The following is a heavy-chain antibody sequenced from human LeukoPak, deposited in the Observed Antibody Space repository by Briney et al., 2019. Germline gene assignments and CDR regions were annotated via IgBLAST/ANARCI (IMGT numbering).Heavy chain of an antibody. CDR3: ARSSYSSSSSV. D-gene: IGHD6-6*01. CDR1: GFTFSGFW. CDR2: INSDGSGG. J-gene: IGHJ3*01. V-gene: IGHV3-7*03. Sequence: QSRGSLRLSCAVSGFTFSGFWMSWSRQAPGKGLEWVASINSDGSGGYYADVVKGRFTISRDNAKNSLYLQINSLRAEDTAVYYCARSSYSSSSSVWGQGTMVTVSS.